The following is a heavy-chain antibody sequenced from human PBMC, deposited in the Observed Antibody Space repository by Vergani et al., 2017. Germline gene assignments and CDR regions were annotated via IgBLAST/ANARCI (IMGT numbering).Heavy chain of an antibody. CDR1: GGSFSGYY. V-gene: IGHV4-34*01. J-gene: IGHJ4*02. CDR2: INHSGST. Sequence: QVQLQQWGAGLLKPSETLSLTCAVYGGSFSGYYWSWIRQPPGKGLEWIGEINHSGSTNYNPSLKSRVTISVDKSKNQFSLKLSSVTAADTAVYYCARGLGGDYFDYWGQGTLVTVSS. D-gene: IGHD4-23*01. CDR3: ARGLGGDYFDY.